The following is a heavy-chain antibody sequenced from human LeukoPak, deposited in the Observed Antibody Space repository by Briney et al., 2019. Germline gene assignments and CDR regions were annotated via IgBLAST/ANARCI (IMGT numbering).Heavy chain of an antibody. V-gene: IGHV3-30-3*01. J-gene: IGHJ5*02. Sequence: PGGSLRLSCAASGFTFSSYAMHWVRQAPGKGLEWVAVISYDGSNKYYADSVKGRFTISRDNSKNTLYLQMNSLRAEDTAVYYCARDIFSYSSSLFDPWGQGTLVTVSS. CDR2: ISYDGSNK. CDR1: GFTFSSYA. CDR3: ARDIFSYSSSLFDP. D-gene: IGHD6-6*01.